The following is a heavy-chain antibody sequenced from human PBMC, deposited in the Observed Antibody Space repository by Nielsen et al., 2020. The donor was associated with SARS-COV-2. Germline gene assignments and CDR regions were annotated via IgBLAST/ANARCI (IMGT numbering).Heavy chain of an antibody. CDR1: GYTFTTYG. V-gene: IGHV1-18*01. CDR2: ISSYNGNT. CDR3: ARGDYGDYYWLDP. D-gene: IGHD4-17*01. J-gene: IGHJ5*02. Sequence: ASVKVSCKASGYTFTTYGITWVRQAPGQGLEWMGRISSYNGNTKYTQKLQGRLSMTTDTSTSTAFLELRSLRSDDTAAYYCARGDYGDYYWLDPWGQGTLVTVSS.